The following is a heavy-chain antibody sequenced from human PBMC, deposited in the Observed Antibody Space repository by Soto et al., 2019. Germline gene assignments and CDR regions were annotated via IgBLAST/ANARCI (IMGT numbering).Heavy chain of an antibody. Sequence: GGSLRLSCAASGFTFSSYAMTWVRQAPGKGLEWVLGISGSGATTSYADSVKGRFTVSRDNSKNTLYLQMNSLRVEDTAVYYCAKLRYFDWSSYNWFEYWGQGTPVTVSS. CDR3: AKLRYFDWSSYNWFEY. D-gene: IGHD3-9*01. CDR1: GFTFSSYA. J-gene: IGHJ5*01. V-gene: IGHV3-23*01. CDR2: ISGSGATT.